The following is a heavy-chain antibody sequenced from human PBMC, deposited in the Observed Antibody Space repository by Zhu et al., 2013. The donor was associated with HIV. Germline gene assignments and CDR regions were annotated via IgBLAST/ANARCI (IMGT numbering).Heavy chain of an antibody. CDR2: ISAYNGNT. Sequence: QVQLVQSGAEVKKPGSSVKVSCKASGGTFSSYAISWVRQAPGQGLEWMGWISAYNGNTNYAQKLQGRVTMTTDTSTSTAYMELRSLRSDDTAVYYCARDMTTVTPGYFDYWGQGTLVTVSS. J-gene: IGHJ4*02. CDR3: ARDMTTVTPGYFDY. D-gene: IGHD4-17*01. CDR1: GGTFSSYA. V-gene: IGHV1-18*01.